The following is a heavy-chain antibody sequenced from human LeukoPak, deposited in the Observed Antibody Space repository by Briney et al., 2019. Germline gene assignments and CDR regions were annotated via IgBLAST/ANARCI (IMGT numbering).Heavy chain of an antibody. CDR2: IIPILGIA. D-gene: IGHD3-10*01. J-gene: IGHJ4*02. CDR3: ASSLGGYGSGSYYNGNPFDY. V-gene: IGHV1-69*04. Sequence: SVKVSCKASGGTFSSYAISWVRQAPGQGLEWMGRIIPILGIANYAQKFQGRVTITAGKSTSTAYMELSSLRSEDTAVYYCASSLGGYGSGSYYNGNPFDYWGQGTLVTVSS. CDR1: GGTFSSYA.